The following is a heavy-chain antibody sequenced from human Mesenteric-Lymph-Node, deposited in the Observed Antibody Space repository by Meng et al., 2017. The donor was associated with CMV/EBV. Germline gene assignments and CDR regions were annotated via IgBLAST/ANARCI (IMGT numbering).Heavy chain of an antibody. D-gene: IGHD3-3*01. Sequence: GGSLRLSCAASGFTFSSYSMNWVRQAPGKGLEWVSSISSSSSYIYYADSVKGRFTISRDNAKNSLYLQMNSLRAEDTAVYYCARGQTIFGVVITETDFDYWGQGTLVTVSS. CDR1: GFTFSSYS. CDR3: ARGQTIFGVVITETDFDY. V-gene: IGHV3-21*01. J-gene: IGHJ4*02. CDR2: ISSSSSYI.